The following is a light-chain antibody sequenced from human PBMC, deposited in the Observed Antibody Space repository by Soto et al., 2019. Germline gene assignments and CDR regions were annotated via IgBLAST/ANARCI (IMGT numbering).Light chain of an antibody. CDR3: SSYKITSPLG. CDR1: SSDVGGYNY. Sequence: QSVLTQPASVSGSPGQSITISCTGTSSDVGGYNYVSWYQQHPGKAPKLMIYDVSNRPSGVSDRFSGSKSGNTASLTISGLQDEEETDSYCSSYKITSPLGFGGGTKVTVL. CDR2: DVS. V-gene: IGLV2-14*01. J-gene: IGLJ2*01.